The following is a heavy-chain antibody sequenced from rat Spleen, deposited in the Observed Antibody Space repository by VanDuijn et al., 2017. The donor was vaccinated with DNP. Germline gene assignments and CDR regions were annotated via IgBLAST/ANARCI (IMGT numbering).Heavy chain of an antibody. CDR3: ARHRTIMPYYYAMDA. V-gene: IGHV5-25*01. CDR2: ISYNGGTP. J-gene: IGHJ4*01. Sequence: EVQLVESGGGLVQPGRSMRLSCTASGFTFSDYFMAWVRQAPTKGLEWVAYISYNGGTPYYRDSVKGRFTISRDNAQGTLYLQMDSLRSEDTATYYCARHRTIMPYYYAMDAWGQGASVTVSS. D-gene: IGHD1-12*01. CDR1: GFTFSDYF.